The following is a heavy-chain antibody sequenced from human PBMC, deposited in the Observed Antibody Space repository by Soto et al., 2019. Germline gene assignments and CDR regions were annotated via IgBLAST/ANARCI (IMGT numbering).Heavy chain of an antibody. CDR1: GVSINSDLYY. Sequence: SETLSLTCTVSGVSINSDLYYWTWIHQPPGKGLEWIGYIYSSGSTYYNPSLQSRVSLSIDTSKNQFSLKLTSVTAADTAVYYCARSTGRYWGQGTLVTSPQ. J-gene: IGHJ4*02. CDR3: ARSTGRY. CDR2: IYSSGST. V-gene: IGHV4-30-4*01.